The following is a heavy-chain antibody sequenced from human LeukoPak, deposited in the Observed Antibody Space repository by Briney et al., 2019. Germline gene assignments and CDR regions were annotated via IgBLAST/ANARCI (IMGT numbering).Heavy chain of an antibody. V-gene: IGHV3-33*01. CDR1: GFTFSSYG. CDR3: ARDGGRITIFGVARGEAFDI. Sequence: GGSLRLSCAASGFTFSSYGMHWVRQAPGKGLEWVAVIWYDGSNKYYADSAKGRFTISRDNSKNTLYLQMNSLRAEDTAVYYCARDGGRITIFGVARGEAFDIWGQGTMVTVSS. J-gene: IGHJ3*02. D-gene: IGHD3-3*01. CDR2: IWYDGSNK.